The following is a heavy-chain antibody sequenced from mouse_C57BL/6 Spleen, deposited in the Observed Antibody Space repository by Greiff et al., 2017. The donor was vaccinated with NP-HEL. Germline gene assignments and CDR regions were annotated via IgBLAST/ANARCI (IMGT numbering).Heavy chain of an antibody. CDR3: ASGYYEFAY. V-gene: IGHV3-6*01. CDR1: GYSITSGYY. D-gene: IGHD2-3*01. J-gene: IGHJ3*01. CDR2: ISYDGSN. Sequence: VQLQQSGPGLVKPSQSLSLTCSVPGYSITSGYYWNWIRQFPGNKLEWMGYISYDGSNNYNPSLKNRISITRDTSKNQFFLKLNSVTTEDTATYYCASGYYEFAYWGQGTLVTVSA.